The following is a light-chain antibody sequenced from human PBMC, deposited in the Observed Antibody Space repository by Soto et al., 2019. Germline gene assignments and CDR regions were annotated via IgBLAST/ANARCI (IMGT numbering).Light chain of an antibody. V-gene: IGKV3-11*01. CDR1: QSLGRY. J-gene: IGKJ5*01. CDR3: QQRSYQIT. Sequence: DIVLTPSPDTLSLSPGESCTRSCRASQSLGRYLAWYQQKPGQAPRLLIYDASHRATGIQVRFRGSGSESDFTLTISSLEPEDFAVYYCQQRSYQITFGTGKRVEIK. CDR2: DAS.